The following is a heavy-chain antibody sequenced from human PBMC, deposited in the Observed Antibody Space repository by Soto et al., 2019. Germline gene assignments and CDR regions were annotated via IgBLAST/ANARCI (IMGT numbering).Heavy chain of an antibody. Sequence: GGSLRLSCTASGFTFGDYAMSWFRQAPGKGLEWVGFIRSKAYGGTTEYAASVKGRFTISRDDSKSIAYLQMNSLKTEDTAVYYCTRVNAVVVVAATQWGQGTLVTVSS. V-gene: IGHV3-49*03. J-gene: IGHJ4*02. CDR1: GFTFGDYA. CDR2: IRSKAYGGTT. D-gene: IGHD2-15*01. CDR3: TRVNAVVVVAATQ.